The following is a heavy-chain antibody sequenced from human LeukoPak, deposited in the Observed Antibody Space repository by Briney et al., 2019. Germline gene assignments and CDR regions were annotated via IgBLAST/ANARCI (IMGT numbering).Heavy chain of an antibody. CDR2: ISYDGSNK. J-gene: IGHJ5*02. CDR3: AGIAAAERWGWFDP. CDR1: GFTFSSYA. Sequence: PGGSLRLSCAASGFTFSSYAMHWVRQAPGKGLEWVAVISYDGSNKYYADSVKARFTISRDNSKNTLYLQMNSLRAEDTAVYYCAGIAAAERWGWFDPWGQGTLVTVSS. V-gene: IGHV3-30*04. D-gene: IGHD6-13*01.